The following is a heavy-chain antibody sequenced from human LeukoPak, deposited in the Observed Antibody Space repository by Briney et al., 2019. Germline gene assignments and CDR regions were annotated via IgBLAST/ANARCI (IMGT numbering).Heavy chain of an antibody. CDR3: ARVSTGPV. J-gene: IGHJ4*02. Sequence: GGSLRVSCVGSGFIFSIFNMNWVRQAPGKGLEWVSSISSTGNYIHYADSVKGRFTISGDNAQKSLYLQMNSLRVEDSAVYYCARVSTGPVWGQGTLVTVSS. D-gene: IGHD1-1*01. V-gene: IGHV3-21*01. CDR2: ISSTGNYI. CDR1: GFIFSIFN.